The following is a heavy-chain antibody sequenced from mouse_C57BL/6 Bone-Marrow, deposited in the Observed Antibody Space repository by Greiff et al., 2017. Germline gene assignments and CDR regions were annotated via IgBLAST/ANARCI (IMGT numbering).Heavy chain of an antibody. CDR3: ARHGGDY. CDR1: GFSFTSYG. CDR2: LWSDGST. Sequence: VQLVESGPGLVAPSQSLSITCTVSGFSFTSYGVHWFRQPPGKGLEWLVVLWSDGSTTYNSPLKSRLSISKDNSKSQIFLKMNSVETDETARYNCARHGGDYWGQGTSVTVSS. J-gene: IGHJ4*01. V-gene: IGHV2-6-1*01.